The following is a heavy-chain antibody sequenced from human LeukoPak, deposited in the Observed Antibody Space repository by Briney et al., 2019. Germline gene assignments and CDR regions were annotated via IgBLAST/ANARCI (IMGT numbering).Heavy chain of an antibody. CDR3: TRPGEGDKVAYFFDY. V-gene: IGHV3-23*01. CDR1: GFTFNTLA. J-gene: IGHJ4*02. D-gene: IGHD5-12*01. CDR2: INARGFIT. Sequence: PGGSLRLSCAASGFTFNTLAMSWARQAPGKGLEWVAAINARGFITYYADSVKGRFTISRDNSKNTLFLQMNSLSVEDTAIYYCTRPGEGDKVAYFFDYWGQGALVTVSS.